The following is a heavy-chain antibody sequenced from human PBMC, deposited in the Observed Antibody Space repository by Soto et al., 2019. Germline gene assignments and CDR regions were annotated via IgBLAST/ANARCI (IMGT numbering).Heavy chain of an antibody. D-gene: IGHD3-22*01. V-gene: IGHV3-33*01. J-gene: IGHJ4*02. Sequence: SAGSRRLACAASAFTFSSYCMHWVRQAPGNWLEWVAVIWYDGSNKYYADSVKGRFNISRDNSTNTLYPQMNSLRAEDTAVYYSARDKRTYYDSRGYSFDYWGQGTLVTVSS. CDR1: AFTFSSYC. CDR3: ARDKRTYYDSRGYSFDY. CDR2: IWYDGSNK.